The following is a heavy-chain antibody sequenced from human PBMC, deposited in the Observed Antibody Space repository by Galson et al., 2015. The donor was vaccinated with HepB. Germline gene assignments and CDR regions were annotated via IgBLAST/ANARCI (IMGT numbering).Heavy chain of an antibody. CDR3: AREDADIAAMTLDH. D-gene: IGHD6-25*01. CDR1: GFTFSRNG. Sequence: SLRLSCAASGFTFSRNGMHWVRQAPGKGLEWVAVIWHDGSNSYYADSVKGRFTISRDNSKNTLYLQMNSLRAEDTAVYYCAREDADIAAMTLDHRGQGTLVIVSS. J-gene: IGHJ4*02. V-gene: IGHV3-33*08. CDR2: IWHDGSNS.